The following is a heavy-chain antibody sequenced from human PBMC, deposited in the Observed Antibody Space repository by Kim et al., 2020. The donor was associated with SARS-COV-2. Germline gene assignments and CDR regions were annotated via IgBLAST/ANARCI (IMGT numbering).Heavy chain of an antibody. J-gene: IGHJ4*02. Sequence: GGSLRLSCAASGFTFSSYGMHWVRQAPGKGLEWVAVISYDGSNKYYADSVKGRFTISRDNSKNTLYLQMNSLRAEDTAVYYCAKDQEVYDFWSGYGFDYWGQGTLVTVSS. D-gene: IGHD3-3*01. CDR2: ISYDGSNK. V-gene: IGHV3-30*18. CDR3: AKDQEVYDFWSGYGFDY. CDR1: GFTFSSYG.